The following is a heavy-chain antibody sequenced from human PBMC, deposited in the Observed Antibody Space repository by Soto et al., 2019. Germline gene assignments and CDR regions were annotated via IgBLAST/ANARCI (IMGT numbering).Heavy chain of an antibody. J-gene: IGHJ4*02. Sequence: PGGSLRLSCAASGFTFSSYWMSWVRQAPGKGLEWVANIKQDGSEKYYADSVTGRFTISRDNSKNTLYLQMNSLRAEDTALYYCAKDLGKSAYYDYWGQGTLVTVSS. D-gene: IGHD3-22*01. CDR3: AKDLGKSAYYDY. CDR1: GFTFSSYW. CDR2: IKQDGSEK. V-gene: IGHV3-7*01.